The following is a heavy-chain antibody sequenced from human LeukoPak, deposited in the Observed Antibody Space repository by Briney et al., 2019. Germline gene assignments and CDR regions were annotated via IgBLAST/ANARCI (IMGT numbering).Heavy chain of an antibody. D-gene: IGHD3-9*01. CDR3: ARVGGGGDYDILTGYYIPDNGAFDI. J-gene: IGHJ3*02. CDR2: INPHSGGT. Sequence: ASVKVSCKASGYTFTGYYIHWVRQAPGQGLEWMGWINPHSGGTNYAQKFQGGVTMTRNTSISTAYMELSSLRSEDTAVYYCARVGGGGDYDILTGYYIPDNGAFDIWGQGTMVTVSS. CDR1: GYTFTGYY. V-gene: IGHV1-2*02.